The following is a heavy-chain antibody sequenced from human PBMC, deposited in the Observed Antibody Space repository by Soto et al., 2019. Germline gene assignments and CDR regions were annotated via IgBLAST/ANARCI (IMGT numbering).Heavy chain of an antibody. CDR2: INPTTGLT. V-gene: IGHV1-46*01. CDR3: ARALRNGYFYGMDI. CDR1: GGTFSNF. J-gene: IGHJ6*02. Sequence: GASVKVSCKASGGTFSNFMHWVRQAPAQGLEWMGVINPTTGLTSNAQKFQGRITMTSDTSSSTAYMELSSLRSEDTAVYYCARALRNGYFYGMDIWGQGTTVTVSS. D-gene: IGHD2-8*01.